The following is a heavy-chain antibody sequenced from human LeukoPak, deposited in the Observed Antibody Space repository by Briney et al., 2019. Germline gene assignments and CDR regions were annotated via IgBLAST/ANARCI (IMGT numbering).Heavy chain of an antibody. CDR3: ATLDPKIDIDY. D-gene: IGHD1-1*01. CDR1: GGSISSGSYY. Sequence: KPSETLSLTCTVSGGSISSGSYYWSWIRQHPGKGLEWIGYIYYSESTCYNPSLKSRVTISVDTSKNQFSLKLSSVTAADTAVYYCATLDPKIDIDYWGQGTLVTVSS. V-gene: IGHV4-31*03. CDR2: IYYSEST. J-gene: IGHJ4*02.